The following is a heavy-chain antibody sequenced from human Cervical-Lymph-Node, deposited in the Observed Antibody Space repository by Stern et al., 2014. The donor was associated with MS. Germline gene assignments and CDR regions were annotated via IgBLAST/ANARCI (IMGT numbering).Heavy chain of an antibody. CDR2: IYYSWST. J-gene: IGHJ4*02. V-gene: IGHV4-39*01. D-gene: IGHD3-16*02. CDR1: GGSISSSSYY. CDR3: ASPYYDYVWGSYRYTGFDY. Sequence: QVQLQESGPGLVKPSETLSLTCTVSGGSISSSSYYWGWIRQPPGKGLEWIGRIYYSWSTYYNPSLKSLVTLSVDTSKNQFYLKLISVPAADTAVYYCASPYYDYVWGSYRYTGFDYWGQGTLVTVSS.